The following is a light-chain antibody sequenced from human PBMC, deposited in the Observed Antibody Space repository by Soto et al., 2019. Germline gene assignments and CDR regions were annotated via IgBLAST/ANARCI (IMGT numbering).Light chain of an antibody. CDR2: NNN. CDR3: AAWDDSLNGGV. CDR1: RSNIGSNL. J-gene: IGLJ1*01. Sequence: QYVLTQRPSRSGTPGQRVTIACSGSRSNIGSNLVNWYQQFPGTAPKLLIYNNNQRPSVVPGRFSGSKYGTSASLAVSGLQSEDEADYYCAAWDDSLNGGVFGTGTKVTVL. V-gene: IGLV1-44*01.